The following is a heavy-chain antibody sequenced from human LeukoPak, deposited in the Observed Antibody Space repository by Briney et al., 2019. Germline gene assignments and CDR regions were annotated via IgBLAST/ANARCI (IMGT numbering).Heavy chain of an antibody. CDR2: IYGDSGDA. CDR3: VRGVPGVYFYYYMDV. Sequence: GASVKVSCKASGYSFTSYAMNWVRQAPGQRLECMGWIYGDSGDAKYSQEFQGRVTITRDTSASTAYMELSSLRSEDMAVYYCVRGVPGVYFYYYMDVWGKGTTVTVSS. V-gene: IGHV1-3*03. D-gene: IGHD2-8*01. J-gene: IGHJ6*03. CDR1: GYSFTSYA.